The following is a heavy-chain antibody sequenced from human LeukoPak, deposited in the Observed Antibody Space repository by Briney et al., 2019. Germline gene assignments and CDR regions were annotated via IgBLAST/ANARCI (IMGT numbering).Heavy chain of an antibody. CDR3: ARALGYCSGGSCARGYNWFDP. D-gene: IGHD2-15*01. CDR1: GGSISSSDYY. V-gene: IGHV4-39*01. J-gene: IGHJ5*02. Sequence: SETLSLTCTVSGGSISSSDYYWGWIRQPPGKGLEWIGSIYYGGSTYYNPSLKSRVTISVDTSMNQFSLKLSFVTTADTAVYYCARALGYCSGGSCARGYNWFDPWGQGTLVTVPS. CDR2: IYYGGST.